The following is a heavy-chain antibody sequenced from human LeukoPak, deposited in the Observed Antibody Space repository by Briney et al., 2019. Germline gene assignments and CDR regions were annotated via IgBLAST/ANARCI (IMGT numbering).Heavy chain of an antibody. CDR2: INHSGST. Sequence: SETLSLTCAVYGGSFSGYYWSWIRQPPGKGLEWIGEINHSGSTNYNPSLKSRVTISVDTSKNQFSLKLSPVTAADTAVYYCARGIHIAVAGTGGNWFDPWAQGTLVTVSS. D-gene: IGHD6-19*01. J-gene: IGHJ5*02. CDR1: GGSFSGYY. V-gene: IGHV4-34*01. CDR3: ARGIHIAVAGTGGNWFDP.